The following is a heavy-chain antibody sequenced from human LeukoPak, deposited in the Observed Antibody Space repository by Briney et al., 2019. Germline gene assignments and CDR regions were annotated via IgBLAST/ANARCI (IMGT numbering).Heavy chain of an antibody. CDR3: AKDFEYSGYSSSNFDY. Sequence: GGSLRLSCAASGFTFSSYAMSWVRQAPGKGLGWVSGISGSGGSTYYADSVKGRFTISRDNSKNTLFLQMNSLRAEDTAVYYCAKDFEYSGYSSSNFDYWGQGTLVTVSS. D-gene: IGHD6-13*01. V-gene: IGHV3-23*01. CDR2: ISGSGGST. J-gene: IGHJ4*02. CDR1: GFTFSSYA.